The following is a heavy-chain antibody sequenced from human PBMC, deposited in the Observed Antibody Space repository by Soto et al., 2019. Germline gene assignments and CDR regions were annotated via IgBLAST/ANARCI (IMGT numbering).Heavy chain of an antibody. CDR1: GYSFTSYW. CDR2: IDPSDSYT. CDR3: ARRGKQLTTNYYYYYGMDV. Sequence: GESLKISCKGSGYSFTSYWISWERQMPGKGLEWMGRIDPSDSYTNYSPSFQGHVTISADKSISTAYLQWSSLKASDTAMYYCARRGKQLTTNYYYYYGMDVWGQGTTVTVSS. V-gene: IGHV5-10-1*01. D-gene: IGHD6-6*01. J-gene: IGHJ6*02.